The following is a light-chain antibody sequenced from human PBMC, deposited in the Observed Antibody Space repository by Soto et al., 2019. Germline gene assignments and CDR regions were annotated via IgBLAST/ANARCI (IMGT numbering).Light chain of an antibody. CDR3: QQYESYFWT. J-gene: IGKJ1*01. CDR1: QRVSYW. CDR2: QAS. Sequence: DIQMTQSPSTLSASVGDRVTITCRASQRVSYWLAWYQQKPGKAPKLLIYQASSLESGVPSRFSGSGSGTEFTPTISSLQPDDFATYYCQQYESYFWTFGQGTKVEIK. V-gene: IGKV1-5*03.